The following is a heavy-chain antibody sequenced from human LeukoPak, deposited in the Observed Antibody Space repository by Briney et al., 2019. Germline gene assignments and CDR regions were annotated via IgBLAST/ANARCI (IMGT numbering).Heavy chain of an antibody. CDR1: GFTFSDYY. Sequence: GGSLRLSCAASGFTFSDYYMSWIRQAPGKGLEWVSYISSSGSTIYYADSVKGRFTISRDNAKNSLYLQMNSLRAEDTAVYYCARITTTGTRGLYYYYMDVWGKGTTVTVSS. V-gene: IGHV3-11*04. CDR2: ISSSGSTI. CDR3: ARITTTGTRGLYYYYMDV. J-gene: IGHJ6*03. D-gene: IGHD1-1*01.